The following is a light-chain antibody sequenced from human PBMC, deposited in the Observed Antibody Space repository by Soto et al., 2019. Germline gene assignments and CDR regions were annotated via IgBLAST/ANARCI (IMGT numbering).Light chain of an antibody. Sequence: QSALTQPASMSGSPGQSSTISCTGTHSDVGGYNYVSWYQQHPGKAPKLMIYEVSNRPSGVSSRFSGSKSGNTASLTISGLQAEDEADYYCSSYTSNSTYVFGTGTKLTVL. CDR3: SSYTSNSTYV. J-gene: IGLJ1*01. V-gene: IGLV2-14*01. CDR1: HSDVGGYNY. CDR2: EVS.